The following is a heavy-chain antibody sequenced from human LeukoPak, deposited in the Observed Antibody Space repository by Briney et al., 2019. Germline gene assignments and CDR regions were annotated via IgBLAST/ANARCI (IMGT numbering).Heavy chain of an antibody. CDR3: ARDRNYDFWSGLPHFDY. V-gene: IGHV4-39*07. CDR2: IYYSGST. Sequence: PGGSLRLSCAASGFTFSSYWMSWVRQVPGKGLEWIGSIYYSGSTYYNPSLKSRVTISVDTSKNQFSLKLSSVTAADTAVYYCARDRNYDFWSGLPHFDYWGQGTLVTVSS. CDR1: GFTFSSYW. J-gene: IGHJ4*02. D-gene: IGHD3-3*01.